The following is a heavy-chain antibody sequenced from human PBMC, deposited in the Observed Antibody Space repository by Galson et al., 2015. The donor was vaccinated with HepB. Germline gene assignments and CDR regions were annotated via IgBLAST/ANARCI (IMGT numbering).Heavy chain of an antibody. CDR2: ISGSGGST. V-gene: IGHV3-23*01. CDR1: GFTFSSNA. CDR3: AKECSGGSCYSGSYYYYYGMDV. Sequence: SLRLSCAASGFTFSSNAMSWVRQAPGKGLEWVSAISGSGGSTYYADSVKGRFTISRDNSKYTPYLQMNSLRAEDTAVYYCAKECSGGSCYSGSYYYYYGMDVWGQGTTLAVSS. J-gene: IGHJ6*02. D-gene: IGHD2-15*01.